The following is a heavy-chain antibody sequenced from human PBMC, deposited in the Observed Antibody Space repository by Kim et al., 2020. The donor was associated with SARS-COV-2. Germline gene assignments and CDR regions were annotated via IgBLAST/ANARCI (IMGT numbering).Heavy chain of an antibody. CDR1: GFTFSDFY. V-gene: IGHV3-11*04. D-gene: IGHD3-10*01. CDR3: ARGVRGVTSTDY. J-gene: IGHJ4*02. Sequence: GGSLRLSCVASGFTFSDFYMSWIRQAPGKGLEWVSYISNSGSNIYYADSVKGRFTVSRDNAKNSLYLQMNSLRAEDTAVYYCARGVRGVTSTDYWGQGTLVTVSS. CDR2: ISNSGSNI.